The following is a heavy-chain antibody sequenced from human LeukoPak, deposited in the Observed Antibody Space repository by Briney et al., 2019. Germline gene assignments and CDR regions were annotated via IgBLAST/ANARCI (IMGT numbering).Heavy chain of an antibody. D-gene: IGHD3-10*01. CDR1: GVSFSGYY. Sequence: SETLSLTCAVYGVSFSGYYWSWLRQPPGKGLEWIGEINHSGSTNYNPSLKSRVTISVDTSKNQFSLKLNSVTAADTAVYYCARGDYGSGSYYHRWGQGTLVTVSS. CDR2: INHSGST. V-gene: IGHV4-34*01. J-gene: IGHJ4*02. CDR3: ARGDYGSGSYYHR.